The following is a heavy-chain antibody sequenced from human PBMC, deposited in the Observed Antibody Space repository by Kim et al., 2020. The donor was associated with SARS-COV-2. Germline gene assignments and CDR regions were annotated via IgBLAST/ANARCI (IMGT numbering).Heavy chain of an antibody. J-gene: IGHJ3*02. CDR3: ARSFGAAIGAFDI. V-gene: IGHV4-4*09. D-gene: IGHD3-10*01. Sequence: YNPSLKRRVTISVDTSKNQFSLKLSSVTAADTAVYYCARSFGAAIGAFDIWGQGTMVTVSS.